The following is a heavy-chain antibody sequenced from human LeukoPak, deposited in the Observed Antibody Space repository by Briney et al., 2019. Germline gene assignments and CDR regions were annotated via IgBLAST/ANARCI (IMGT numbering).Heavy chain of an antibody. CDR1: GFTFSSFA. Sequence: GGSLRLSCAASGFTFSSFAMHWVRQAPGKGLEWVAVTSYDGSNKYYADSVKGRFTISRDNSKNTLYLQMNSLRAEDTAVYYCARDPGYSGYDYPFDYWGQGTLVTVSS. D-gene: IGHD5-12*01. J-gene: IGHJ4*02. V-gene: IGHV3-30*01. CDR3: ARDPGYSGYDYPFDY. CDR2: TSYDGSNK.